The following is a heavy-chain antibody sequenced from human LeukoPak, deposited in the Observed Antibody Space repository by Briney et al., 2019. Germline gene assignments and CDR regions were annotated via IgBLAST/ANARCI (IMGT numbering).Heavy chain of an antibody. Sequence: GGSLRLSCSASGFPFSSYAMHWVRQAPGKGLEYVSAISDSGGSTYYADSVKGRFTISRDNSKNTLYLQMSSLRAENTAVYFCVRGYSFGPYGIDVWGQGTTVTVSS. J-gene: IGHJ6*02. CDR2: ISDSGGST. CDR1: GFPFSSYA. CDR3: VRGYSFGPYGIDV. D-gene: IGHD2-15*01. V-gene: IGHV3-64D*09.